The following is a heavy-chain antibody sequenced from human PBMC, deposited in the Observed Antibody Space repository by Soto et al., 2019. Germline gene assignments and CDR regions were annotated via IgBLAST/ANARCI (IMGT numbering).Heavy chain of an antibody. V-gene: IGHV3-23*01. J-gene: IGHJ4*02. CDR1: GFTFNNYA. D-gene: IGHD3-10*01. CDR3: AKADYGSGTRFDHYFGY. Sequence: PGGSLRLSCAASGFTFNNYAMSWVRQAPGKGLEWVSAVSGTGGSTYYADSVKGRFTISRDNSKNTLFLQMNSLRAEDTAVYYCAKADYGSGTRFDHYFGYWGQGNLVTVSS. CDR2: VSGTGGST.